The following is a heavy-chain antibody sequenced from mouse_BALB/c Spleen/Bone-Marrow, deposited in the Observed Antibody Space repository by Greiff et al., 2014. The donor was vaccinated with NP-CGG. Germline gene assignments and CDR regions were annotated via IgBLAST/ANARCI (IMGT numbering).Heavy chain of an antibody. V-gene: IGHV14-4*02. CDR2: IDPENGDT. CDR1: CFNIKDYY. CDR3: NADPIT. Sequence: VQLQQSGAELFRSGASVKLSCTASCFNIKDYYINWVEPRPEQGLEWIGWIDPENGDTKYAPKFQGKAPMTADTSSNTAYLQLSSLTSEDTGVYYCNADPITWGQGTTLTVSS. J-gene: IGHJ2*01.